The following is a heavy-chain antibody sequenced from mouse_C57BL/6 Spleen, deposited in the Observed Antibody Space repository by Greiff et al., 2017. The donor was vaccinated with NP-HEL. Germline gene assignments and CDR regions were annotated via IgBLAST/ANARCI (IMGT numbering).Heavy chain of an antibody. J-gene: IGHJ3*01. V-gene: IGHV1-55*01. CDR3: ARRYYYGSSFLFAY. CDR2: IYPGSGST. Sequence: QVHVKQSGAELVKPGASVKMSCKASGYTFTSYWITWVKQRPGQGLEWIGDIYPGSGSTNYNEKFKSKATLTVDTSSSTAYMQLSSLTSEDSAVYYCARRYYYGSSFLFAYWGQGTLVTVSA. D-gene: IGHD1-1*01. CDR1: GYTFTSYW.